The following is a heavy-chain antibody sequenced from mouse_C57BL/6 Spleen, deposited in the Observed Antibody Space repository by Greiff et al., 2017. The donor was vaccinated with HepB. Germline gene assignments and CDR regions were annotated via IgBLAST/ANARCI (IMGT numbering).Heavy chain of an antibody. CDR2: IHPNSGST. D-gene: IGHD1-1*01. J-gene: IGHJ1*03. V-gene: IGHV1-64*01. CDR1: GYTFTSYW. Sequence: QVQLQQPGAELVRPGASVKLSCKASGYTFTSYWMHWVKQRPGQGLEWIGMIHPNSGSTNYNEKFKSKATLTVDKSSSTAYMQLSSLTSEDSAVYYCARKDTVVATRYWYFDVWGTGTTVTVSS. CDR3: ARKDTVVATRYWYFDV.